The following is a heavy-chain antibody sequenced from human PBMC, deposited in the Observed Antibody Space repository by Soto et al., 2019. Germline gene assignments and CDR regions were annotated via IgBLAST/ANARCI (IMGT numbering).Heavy chain of an antibody. CDR1: GFLFTDYY. CDR3: ARDLRFSSTNYFDF. J-gene: IGHJ4*02. D-gene: IGHD2-8*01. V-gene: IGHV3-11*06. Sequence: GGSLRLSCTASGFLFTDYYMSWIRQPPGKGLEWLAYIDGSSDYTNSADSVKGRFTISRDNAKNSVFLQMNNLRADDTAVYYCARDLRFSSTNYFDFWGRGTLVTVS. CDR2: IDGSSDYT.